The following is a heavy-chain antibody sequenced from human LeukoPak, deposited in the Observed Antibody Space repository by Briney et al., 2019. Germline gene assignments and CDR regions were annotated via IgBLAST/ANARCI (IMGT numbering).Heavy chain of an antibody. CDR1: GYSFTRYG. Sequence: GASVNVSCTASGYSFTRYGFNWVRPAPGQGLEWMGWINAYNGNTKYAQKVQARVTMTTDTSTSTAYMELRSLRSDDTAVYYCTREGANYGVTGDVWGQGTTVIVSS. CDR2: INAYNGNT. J-gene: IGHJ6*02. CDR3: TREGANYGVTGDV. D-gene: IGHD3-10*01. V-gene: IGHV1-18*04.